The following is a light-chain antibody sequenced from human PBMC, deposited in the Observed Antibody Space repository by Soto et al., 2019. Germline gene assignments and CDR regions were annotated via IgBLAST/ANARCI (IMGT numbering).Light chain of an antibody. J-gene: IGKJ1*01. CDR3: KQALPLWT. CDR2: LGS. Sequence: IVMPQSPLSLPVTPGERASISCRSSQSLLHSNVYNYLAWYLQKPGQSPQLLIYLGSNRTSEVPDRFSGSGSGTEFTLKNSRVEGEDVGVYYFKQALPLWTFGQGTKVEIQ. CDR1: QSLLHSNVYNY. V-gene: IGKV2-28*01.